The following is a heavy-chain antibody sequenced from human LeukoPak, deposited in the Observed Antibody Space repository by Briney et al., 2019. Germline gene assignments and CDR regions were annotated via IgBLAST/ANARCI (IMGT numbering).Heavy chain of an antibody. Sequence: GGSLILSCAASGFTFSSYNMNWVRQAPGKGLEWVSSISSSSDYIYYADSVKGRFTISRDNAKNSLYLQMKSLRAEDTAVYYCARGKTSQNIVTRKTYNWFDPWGQGTLVTVSS. D-gene: IGHD2/OR15-2a*01. J-gene: IGHJ5*02. CDR1: GFTFSSYN. CDR3: ARGKTSQNIVTRKTYNWFDP. CDR2: ISSSSDYI. V-gene: IGHV3-21*01.